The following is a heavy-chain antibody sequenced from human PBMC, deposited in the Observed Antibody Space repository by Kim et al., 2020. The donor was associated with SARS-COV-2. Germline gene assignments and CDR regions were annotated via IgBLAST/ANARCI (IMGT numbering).Heavy chain of an antibody. J-gene: IGHJ4*02. CDR2: ISSSGSTI. V-gene: IGHV3-11*01. Sequence: GGSLRLSCAASGFIFSDYYMSWIRQAPGKGLEWVSYISSSGSTIYYADSVKGRFTISRDNAKNSLYLQMNSLRAEDTAVYYCASKGYSYGLPFDYWGQGTLVTVSS. CDR1: GFIFSDYY. D-gene: IGHD5-18*01. CDR3: ASKGYSYGLPFDY.